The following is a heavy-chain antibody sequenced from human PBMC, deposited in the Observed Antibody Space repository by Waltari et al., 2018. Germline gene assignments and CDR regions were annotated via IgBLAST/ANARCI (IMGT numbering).Heavy chain of an antibody. CDR1: GYILSHYH. V-gene: IGHV1-46*01. CDR3: ARRNGGTSPFDY. D-gene: IGHD2-15*01. CDR2: ISPSDDTT. Sequence: QVQLVQSGAEVRKPGAAVKVSCKASGYILSHYHMHWVRQVRGQGLEWMGKISPSDDTTTYAQHVQGRLTMTRDTSTSTVYLELSSLRSEDTAVYYCARRNGGTSPFDYWGQGTLVTVSS. J-gene: IGHJ4*02.